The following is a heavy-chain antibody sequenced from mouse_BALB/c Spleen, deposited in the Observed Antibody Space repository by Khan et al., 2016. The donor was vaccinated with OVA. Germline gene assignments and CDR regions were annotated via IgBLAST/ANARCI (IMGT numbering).Heavy chain of an antibody. J-gene: IGHJ2*01. CDR2: ISSGGST. D-gene: IGHD2-14*01. CDR3: AREAYGYDEYYCDY. V-gene: IGHV5-6-5*01. Sequence: EVELVESGGGSVKPGGSLKLSCAVSGFTFSSYAMSWVRQTPEKRLEWVASISSGGSTSYTDNWKGRLTICRDNARKIVYLQKICRRSEDMAMYYCAREAYGYDEYYCDYWGQGTTLTVSS. CDR1: GFTFSSYA.